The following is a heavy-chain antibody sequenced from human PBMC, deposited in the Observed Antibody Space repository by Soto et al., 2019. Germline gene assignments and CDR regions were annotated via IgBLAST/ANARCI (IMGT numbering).Heavy chain of an antibody. CDR2: ISAYNGNT. J-gene: IGHJ4*02. V-gene: IGHV1-18*01. CDR1: GYTFTSYG. D-gene: IGHD3-10*02. CDR3: ARAHLTMVGYYFDY. Sequence: ASVKVSCKASGYTFTSYGISWVRQAPGQGLEWMGWISAYNGNTNYAQKFQGRVTMTTGTSTSTAYMELRSLRSDDTAVYYCARAHLTMVGYYFDYWGQGTLVTVSS.